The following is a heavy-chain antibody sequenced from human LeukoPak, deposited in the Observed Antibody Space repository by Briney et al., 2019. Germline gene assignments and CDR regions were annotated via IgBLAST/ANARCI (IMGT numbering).Heavy chain of an antibody. D-gene: IGHD4-17*01. CDR3: ARIAVTYTFDY. V-gene: IGHV3-21*01. CDR2: ISSSSSYI. CDR1: GFTFSSYS. J-gene: IGHJ4*02. Sequence: GGSLRLSCAASGFTFSSYSMNWVRQAPGKGLEWVSSISSSSSYIYYADSVKGRFTISRDNAKNTLYLQMNSLRAEDTAVYYCARIAVTYTFDYWGQGTLVTVSS.